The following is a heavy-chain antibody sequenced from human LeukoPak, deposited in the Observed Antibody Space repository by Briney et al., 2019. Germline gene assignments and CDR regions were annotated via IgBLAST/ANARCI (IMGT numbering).Heavy chain of an antibody. D-gene: IGHD6-13*01. Sequence: TLSLTCTVSGGFISSYYWSWIRQPPGKALEWLARIDWDDDKYYSTSLKTRLTISKDTSKNQVVLTMTNMDPVDTATYYCARNPEQGIDYWGQGTLVTVSS. CDR1: GGFISSYYW. CDR2: IDWDDDK. CDR3: ARNPEQGIDY. J-gene: IGHJ4*02. V-gene: IGHV2-70*11.